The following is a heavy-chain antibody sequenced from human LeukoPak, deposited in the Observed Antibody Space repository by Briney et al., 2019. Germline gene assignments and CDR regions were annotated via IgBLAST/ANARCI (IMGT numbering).Heavy chain of an antibody. V-gene: IGHV4-59*01. J-gene: IGHJ4*02. CDR1: GGSISSYY. D-gene: IGHD4-17*01. CDR2: IYYIGST. CDR3: ARGSTVTTH. Sequence: SETLSLXCTVSGGSISSYYWSWIRQPPGKGLEWIGYIYYIGSTNYNPSLKGRVTISVDTSKNQFSLKLSSVTAADTAVYYCARGSTVTTHWGQGTLVTVSS.